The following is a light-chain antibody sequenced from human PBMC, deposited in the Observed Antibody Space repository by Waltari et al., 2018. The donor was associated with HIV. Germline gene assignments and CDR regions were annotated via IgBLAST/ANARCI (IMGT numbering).Light chain of an antibody. CDR2: GAS. CDR1: QGVSSN. V-gene: IGKV3-15*01. Sequence: EVVMTQSPATLSVSPGERATLSCRASQGVSSNLAWHQQKPGQAPRLLIYGASTRATGIPARFSGSGAGTEFTLTISSLQSEDFAVYYCQQYGSSSLTFGGGTKVEIK. J-gene: IGKJ4*01. CDR3: QQYGSSSLT.